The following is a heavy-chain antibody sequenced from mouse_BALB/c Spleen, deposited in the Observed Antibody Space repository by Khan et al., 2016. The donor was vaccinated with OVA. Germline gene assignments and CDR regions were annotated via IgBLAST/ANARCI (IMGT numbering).Heavy chain of an antibody. CDR2: INPSTAYT. CDR1: GYTFINYW. V-gene: IGHV1-7*01. Sequence: QVQLQQSGAELAKPGASVKMSCKASGYTFINYWILWVKQRPGQGLEWIGYINPSTAYTEYNQNFKDKATLTADKSSRTAYMQLSSLTSEGSAVYYCARRGLRWDFVSWGQGTTLTVSS. CDR3: ARRGLRWDFVS. J-gene: IGHJ2*01. D-gene: IGHD1-1*01.